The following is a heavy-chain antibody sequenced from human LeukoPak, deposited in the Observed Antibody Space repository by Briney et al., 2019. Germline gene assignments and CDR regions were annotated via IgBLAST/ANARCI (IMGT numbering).Heavy chain of an antibody. CDR1: GGSISSGDYY. CDR3: ARLAVAATDGFDY. J-gene: IGHJ4*02. V-gene: IGHV4-39*01. D-gene: IGHD6-19*01. Sequence: SQTLSLTCTVSGGSISSGDYYWSWIRQPPGKGLEWIGSIYYSGSTYYNPSLKSRVTISVDTSKNQFSLKLSSVTAADTAVYYCARLAVAATDGFDYWGQGTLVTVSS. CDR2: IYYSGST.